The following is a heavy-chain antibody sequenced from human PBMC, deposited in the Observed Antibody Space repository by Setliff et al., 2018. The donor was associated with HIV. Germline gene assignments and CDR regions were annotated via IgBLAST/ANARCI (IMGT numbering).Heavy chain of an antibody. J-gene: IGHJ3*01. Sequence: SETLSLTCTVSGGSIFSHYWSWIRQPPGKGLEWIGYIYYSGSTNYNPSLKSRVTISRDPSKSQVSLNLNSATAADTAVYYCTRGPGGTVPKPLEAFDVWGRGAVVTVSS. V-gene: IGHV4-59*11. D-gene: IGHD1-7*01. CDR1: GGSIFSHY. CDR2: IYYSGST. CDR3: TRGPGGTVPKPLEAFDV.